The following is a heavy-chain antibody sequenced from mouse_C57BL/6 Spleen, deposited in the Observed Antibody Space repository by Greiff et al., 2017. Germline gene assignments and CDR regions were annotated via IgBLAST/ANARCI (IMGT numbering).Heavy chain of an antibody. CDR3: AGIYYDYDQAMDY. V-gene: IGHV1-78*01. J-gene: IGHJ4*01. Sequence: QVQLQQSDAELVKPGASVKISCKVSGYTFTDHTIHWMQQRPEQGLEWIAYIYPRDGSTKSNETFKGKATLTADKSSSTAYMQLHSLTSEDSAVYFCAGIYYDYDQAMDYWGQGTSVTVSS. CDR1: GYTFTDHT. CDR2: IYPRDGST. D-gene: IGHD2-4*01.